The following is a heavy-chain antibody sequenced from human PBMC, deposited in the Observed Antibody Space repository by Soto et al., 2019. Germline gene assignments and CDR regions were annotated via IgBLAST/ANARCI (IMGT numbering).Heavy chain of an antibody. CDR3: VRRSPEDAFDI. CDR1: GGSIISGGYS. V-gene: IGHV4-30-2*01. CDR2: IYEGGNT. Sequence: QLQLQESGSGLVKPSQTLSLTCAVSGGSIISGGYSWSWIRQPPGKGLQWIGHIYEGGNTYYTPSLESRVDISTDKSKNQFSLRLSSVTAADTAVYYCVRRSPEDAFDIWGQGTMVTVSP. J-gene: IGHJ3*02.